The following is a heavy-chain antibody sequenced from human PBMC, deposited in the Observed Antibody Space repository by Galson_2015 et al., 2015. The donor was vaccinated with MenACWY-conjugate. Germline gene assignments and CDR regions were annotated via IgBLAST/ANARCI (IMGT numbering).Heavy chain of an antibody. D-gene: IGHD1-26*01. CDR2: IDTFNSNV. CDR1: GYSFTNFW. Sequence: QSGAEVKKPGESLTISCKGSGYSFTNFWIAWVRQMPGKGLEWVGVIDTFNSNVRYSPSFQGQVTISADESISTAYLQWSSLKASDTAMYYCARHPPGGRGMDVWGQGTTVTVSS. J-gene: IGHJ6*02. V-gene: IGHV5-51*01. CDR3: ARHPPGGRGMDV.